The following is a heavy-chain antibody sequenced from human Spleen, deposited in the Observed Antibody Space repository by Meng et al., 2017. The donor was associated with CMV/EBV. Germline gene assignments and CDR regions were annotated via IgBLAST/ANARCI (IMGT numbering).Heavy chain of an antibody. CDR2: IWHDGSNK. CDR3: AKSGLESLPAYYYPMDV. V-gene: IGHV3-33*06. Sequence: GGSLRLSCAASGFTFSDYGIHWVRQAPGKGLEWVAVIWHDGSNKYYTDSVKGRFTISRDNSKNTLYLQMNSLRAEDTAVYYCAKSGLESLPAYYYPMDVWGQGTTVTVSS. D-gene: IGHD3-16*02. CDR1: GFTFSDYG. J-gene: IGHJ6*02.